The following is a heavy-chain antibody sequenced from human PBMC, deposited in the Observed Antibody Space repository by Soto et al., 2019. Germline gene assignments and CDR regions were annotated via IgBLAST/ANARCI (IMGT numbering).Heavy chain of an antibody. V-gene: IGHV1-69*01. J-gene: IGHJ6*02. CDR3: ARALPYYYGSGDTGYYYGMDV. CDR1: GGTFSSYA. CDR2: IIPIFGTA. Sequence: QVPLVQSGAEVKKPGSSVKVSCKASGGTFSSYAISWVRQAPGQGLEWMGGIIPIFGTANYAQKFQGRVTITADESTSTAYMELSSLRSEDTAVYYCARALPYYYGSGDTGYYYGMDVWGQGTTVTVSS. D-gene: IGHD3-10*01.